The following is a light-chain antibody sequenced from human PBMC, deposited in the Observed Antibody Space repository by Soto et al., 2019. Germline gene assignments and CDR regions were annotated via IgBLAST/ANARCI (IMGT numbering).Light chain of an antibody. J-gene: IGLJ2*01. V-gene: IGLV2-8*01. CDR2: EVS. Sequence: QSALTQPPSASGSPGQSVTISCTGTSSDVGGYNYVSWYQQHPGKAPTLMIYEVSKRPAGVPDRLSGSKSGNTASLTVSGLQAEDEADYYCSSYARSKGVFGGGTKLTVL. CDR1: SSDVGGYNY. CDR3: SSYARSKGV.